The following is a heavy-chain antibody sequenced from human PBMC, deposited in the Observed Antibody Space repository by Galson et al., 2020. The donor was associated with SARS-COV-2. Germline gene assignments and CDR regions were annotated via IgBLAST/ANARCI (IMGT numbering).Heavy chain of an antibody. V-gene: IGHV3-23*01. Sequence: GGSLRLSCAASGFTFTRYAMTWVRQAPGKGLEWVSGISSSGVRTYYADSVRGRFTISGDYSKNTLYLQMNSLRAEDTAIYYCAKDQGNDYGDQIDYWGQGTLVTVSS. J-gene: IGHJ4*02. D-gene: IGHD4-17*01. CDR2: ISSSGVRT. CDR3: AKDQGNDYGDQIDY. CDR1: GFTFTRYA.